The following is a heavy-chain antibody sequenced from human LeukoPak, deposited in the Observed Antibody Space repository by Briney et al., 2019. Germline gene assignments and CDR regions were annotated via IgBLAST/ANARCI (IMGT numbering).Heavy chain of an antibody. Sequence: GGSLRLSCAASGFTFDDYGMSWVRHAPGKGLEWVSGINWNGGRTVYADSVKGRFTISRDNAKNSLYLQMNSLRAEDTALYYCALVGGGYYPGAEYFQHWGQGTLVTVSS. CDR2: INWNGGRT. D-gene: IGHD3-3*01. CDR1: GFTFDDYG. V-gene: IGHV3-20*04. CDR3: ALVGGGYYPGAEYFQH. J-gene: IGHJ1*01.